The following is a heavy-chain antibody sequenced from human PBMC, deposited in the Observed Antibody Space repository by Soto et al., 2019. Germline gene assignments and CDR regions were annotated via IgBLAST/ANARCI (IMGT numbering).Heavy chain of an antibody. Sequence: QVQLVQSGAEVKKPGSSVKVSCKASGGTFSSYAISWVRQAPGQGLEWMGGIIPIFGTANYAQKFQGIVTINADESTSTDYMELSSLISEDTAVYYCARRYCSSTSCYAGHQNYYYGMDVWGQGTTVTVSS. CDR2: IIPIFGTA. J-gene: IGHJ6*02. D-gene: IGHD2-2*01. V-gene: IGHV1-69*01. CDR3: ARRYCSSTSCYAGHQNYYYGMDV. CDR1: GGTFSSYA.